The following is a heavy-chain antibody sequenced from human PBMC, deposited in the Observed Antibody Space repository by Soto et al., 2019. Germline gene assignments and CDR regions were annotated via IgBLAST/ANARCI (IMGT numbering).Heavy chain of an antibody. CDR2: ISYDGSNK. CDR3: AKNTEYSSSSVADYYYYYGMDV. D-gene: IGHD6-6*01. J-gene: IGHJ6*02. CDR1: GFTFSSYG. V-gene: IGHV3-30*18. Sequence: GGSLRLSCAASGFTFSSYGMHWVRQAPGKGLEWVAVISYDGSNKYYADSVKGRFTISRDNSKNTLYLQMNSLRAEDTAVYYCAKNTEYSSSSVADYYYYYGMDVWGQGTTVTVSS.